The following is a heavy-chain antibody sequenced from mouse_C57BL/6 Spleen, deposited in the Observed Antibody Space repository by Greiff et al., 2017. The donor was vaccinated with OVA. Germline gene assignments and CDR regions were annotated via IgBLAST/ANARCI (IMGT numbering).Heavy chain of an antibody. CDR1: GYTFTSYW. Sequence: QVQLQQPGAELVKPGASVKLSCKASGYTFTSYWMQWVKQRPGQGLEWIGEIDPSDSYTNSNQKFKGKATLTVDTSSSTAYMQLSSLTSEDSAVYYCARSNYDYDYFDYWGQGTTLTVSS. V-gene: IGHV1-50*01. J-gene: IGHJ2*01. CDR2: IDPSDSYT. CDR3: ARSNYDYDYFDY. D-gene: IGHD2-4*01.